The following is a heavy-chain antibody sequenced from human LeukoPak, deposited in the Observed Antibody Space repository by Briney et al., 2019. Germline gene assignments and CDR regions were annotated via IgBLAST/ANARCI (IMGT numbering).Heavy chain of an antibody. Sequence: SETLSLTCTVSSDSIGKYYWSWIRQSPGKGLEWMGYISNSGTGTASTKYNPSLESRATMSVDTSKNQFSLKLSSVTAADTAVYYCARHAAILGYTRGQVYYYYYMDVWGKGTTVTVSS. V-gene: IGHV4-59*08. CDR1: SDSIGKYY. CDR3: ARHAAILGYTRGQVYYYYYMDV. J-gene: IGHJ6*03. CDR2: ISNSGTGTAST. D-gene: IGHD6-13*01.